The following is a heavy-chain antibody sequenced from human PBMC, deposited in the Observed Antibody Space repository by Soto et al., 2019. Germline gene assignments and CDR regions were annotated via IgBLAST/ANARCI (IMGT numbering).Heavy chain of an antibody. Sequence: QVQLVESGGGVVQPGRSLRLSCAASGFTFSSYGMHWVRQAPGKGLEWVAVISYDGSNKYYADSVKGRFTISRDNSKKPLYLQMNSLRAEDTAVFYCAKLNCFTEGSGRYGGNADYWGQGTLVTVSS. D-gene: IGHD3-10*01. V-gene: IGHV3-30*18. CDR3: AKLNCFTEGSGRYGGNADY. CDR1: GFTFSSYG. J-gene: IGHJ4*02. CDR2: ISYDGSNK.